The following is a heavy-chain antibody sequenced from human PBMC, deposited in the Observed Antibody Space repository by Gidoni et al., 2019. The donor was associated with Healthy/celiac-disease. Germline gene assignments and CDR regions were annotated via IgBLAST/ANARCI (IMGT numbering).Heavy chain of an antibody. J-gene: IGHJ4*02. V-gene: IGHV3-15*01. D-gene: IGHD6-19*01. CDR2: IKSKTDGGTT. Sequence: EVQLVESGGGLVKPGGSLRLSCAASGFTFSNAWMSWVRQAPGTGLEWVGRIKSKTDGGTTDYAAPVKGRFTISRDDSKNTLYLQMNSLKTEDTAVYYCTTGAVAALFDYWGQGTLVTVSS. CDR3: TTGAVAALFDY. CDR1: GFTFSNAW.